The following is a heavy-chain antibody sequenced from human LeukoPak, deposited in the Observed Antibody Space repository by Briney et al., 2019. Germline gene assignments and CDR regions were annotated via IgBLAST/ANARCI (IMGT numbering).Heavy chain of an antibody. CDR1: GFSFSSTW. D-gene: IGHD5-18*01. CDR3: ARDPHSLDY. J-gene: IGHJ4*02. Sequence: GGSLRLSCAASGFSFSSTWMHWVRQVPGKGLEWISRINSDGSSTIYADSVKGRFTISRDNTKNTLYLQMNSLRAEDTAVYYCARDPHSLDYWGQGTLVTVSS. CDR2: INSDGSST. V-gene: IGHV3-74*01.